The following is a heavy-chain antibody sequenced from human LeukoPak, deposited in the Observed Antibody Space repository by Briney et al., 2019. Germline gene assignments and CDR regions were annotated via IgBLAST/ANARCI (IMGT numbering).Heavy chain of an antibody. Sequence: SETLSLTCTVSGGSISSYYWSWIRQPPGKGLEWMGYIYYSGSTNYNPSLKSRVTISVDTSKTQFSLKLSSVTAADTAVYYCARDEDVGNAYWGQGTLVTVSS. D-gene: IGHD3-10*01. CDR3: ARDEDVGNAY. V-gene: IGHV4-59*01. CDR2: IYYSGST. CDR1: GGSISSYY. J-gene: IGHJ4*02.